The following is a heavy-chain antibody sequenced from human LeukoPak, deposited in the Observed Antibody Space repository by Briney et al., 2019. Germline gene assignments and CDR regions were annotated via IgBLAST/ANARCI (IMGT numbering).Heavy chain of an antibody. D-gene: IGHD6-13*01. Sequence: GVSLRLSCAVSGFTVNNNYMTWVRQAPGKGREWVSVIYGGGDTYYADSVKGRFTISRDNSKNIPYLQMNSLRTEDTAVYYCATEIPLLPGYGSSRKRKSWGPGTLVTVSS. J-gene: IGHJ4*02. CDR1: GFTVNNNY. CDR2: IYGGGDT. CDR3: ATEIPLLPGYGSSRKRKS. V-gene: IGHV3-53*01.